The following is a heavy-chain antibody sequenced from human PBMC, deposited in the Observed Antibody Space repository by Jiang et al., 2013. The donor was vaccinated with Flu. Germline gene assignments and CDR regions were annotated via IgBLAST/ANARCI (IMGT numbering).Heavy chain of an antibody. CDR3: ARAQKYSGFELPYFDL. CDR2: IYDSGSS. J-gene: IGHJ4*02. V-gene: IGHV4-39*07. Sequence: GSGLVKPSETLSLTCTVSGDSISSSSYFWAWIRQPPGKGLEWIGSIYDSGSSWYNPSLKSRVTISVETFKSQFSLKVSSVTAADTAVYYCARAQKYSGFELPYFDLWGKGTWSPSPQ. CDR1: GDSISSSSYF. D-gene: IGHD5-12*01.